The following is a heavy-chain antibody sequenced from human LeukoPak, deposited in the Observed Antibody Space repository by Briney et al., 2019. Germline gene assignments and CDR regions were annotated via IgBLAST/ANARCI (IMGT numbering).Heavy chain of an antibody. D-gene: IGHD3-22*01. CDR2: IYSSGST. J-gene: IGHJ4*02. V-gene: IGHV4-59*11. Sequence: KASETLSLTCSVSGGSIINHNWSWIRQPPGKGLEWIGYIYSSGSTNYNPSLKSRVTISVDRSKNQFSLNLSSVTAADTAVYYCAREYYGSSGYYNDYWGQGALVTVSS. CDR3: AREYYGSSGYYNDY. CDR1: GGSIINHN.